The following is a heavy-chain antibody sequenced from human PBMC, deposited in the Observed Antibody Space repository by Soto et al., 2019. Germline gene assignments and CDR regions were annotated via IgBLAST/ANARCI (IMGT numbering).Heavy chain of an antibody. J-gene: IGHJ6*02. CDR1: GYTFTGYY. CDR3: ARDHEYSSGWSHYGLDV. Sequence: ASVKVSCKASGYTFTGYYMHWVRQAPGQGLEWMGWINPNSGGTNYAQKFQGWVTMTRDTSISTAYMELSRLRSDDTAVYYCARDHEYSSGWSHYGLDVWGQGTTVTVS. D-gene: IGHD6-19*01. V-gene: IGHV1-2*04. CDR2: INPNSGGT.